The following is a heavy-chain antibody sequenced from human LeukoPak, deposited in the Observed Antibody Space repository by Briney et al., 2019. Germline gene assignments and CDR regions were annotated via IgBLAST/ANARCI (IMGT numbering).Heavy chain of an antibody. CDR1: GGTFSSYA. J-gene: IGHJ4*02. CDR2: IIPIFGTA. V-gene: IGHV1-69*13. D-gene: IGHD6-19*01. Sequence: RASVKVSCKASGGTFSSYAISWVRQAPGQGLEWMGGIIPIFGTANYAQKFQGRVTITADESTSTAYMELSSLRSEDTAVYYCARAFRGSGWYGRALYDYWGQGTLATVSS. CDR3: ARAFRGSGWYGRALYDY.